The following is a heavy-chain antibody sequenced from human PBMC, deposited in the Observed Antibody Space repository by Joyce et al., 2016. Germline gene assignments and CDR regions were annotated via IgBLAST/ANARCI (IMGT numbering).Heavy chain of an antibody. J-gene: IGHJ4*02. CDR1: GCTVSNNY. D-gene: IGHD5-24*01. CDR3: AKGRDGYPGH. V-gene: IGHV3-53*01. CDR2: NYSVGST. Sequence: EVQLVESGGGLIQPGGSLRLSCAASGCTVSNNYMNWVRQAPGKGLEGVSVNYSVGSTYYADAVKGRFTVSKNISKNILYLQMDSLRVEDTAVYYCAKGRDGYPGHWGRGTLVTVSS.